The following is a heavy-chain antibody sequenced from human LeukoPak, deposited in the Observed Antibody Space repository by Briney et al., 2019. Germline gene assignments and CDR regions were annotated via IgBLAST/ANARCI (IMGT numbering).Heavy chain of an antibody. D-gene: IGHD2-21*01. CDR2: IYTSWST. Sequence: SETLSLTCTVSGGSISSGHYYWSWIRQPSGKGLEWVGRIYTSWSTNYNPSLKSRVTISIDTSKNQFSLKLTSVTAADTAVYYCAGGVVRGVDYWGQGTLVTVSS. V-gene: IGHV4-61*02. J-gene: IGHJ4*02. CDR1: GGSISSGHYY. CDR3: AGGVVRGVDY.